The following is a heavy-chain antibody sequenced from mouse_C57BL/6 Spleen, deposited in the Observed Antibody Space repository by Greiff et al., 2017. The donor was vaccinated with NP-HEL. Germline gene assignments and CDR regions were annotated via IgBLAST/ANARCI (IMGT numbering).Heavy chain of an antibody. V-gene: IGHV3-3*01. D-gene: IGHD2-4*01. J-gene: IGHJ1*03. CDR1: GFSINSDCY. CDR2: TFYSGIT. CDR3: ARGFDYDGYFDV. Sequence: EVQLQQSGPSLVRPSQTLSLTCTVTGFSINSDCYWIWIRQFPGNKLEYIGYTFYSGITYYNPSLESRTYITRDTSKNQFSLKLSSVTTEDTATYYCARGFDYDGYFDVWGTGTTVTVSS.